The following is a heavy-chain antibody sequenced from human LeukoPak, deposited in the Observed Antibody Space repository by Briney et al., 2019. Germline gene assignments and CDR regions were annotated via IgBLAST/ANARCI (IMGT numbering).Heavy chain of an antibody. J-gene: IGHJ6*03. CDR2: ISAYNGNT. D-gene: IGHD5-18*01. V-gene: IGHV1-18*01. Sequence: ASVKVSCKASGYTFTSYGISWVRQAPGQGLEWMGWISAYNGNTNYAQKLQGRVTMTTDTSTSTAYMELRSLRSDDTAVYYCAREQGYGYGHYYYHYMDVWGKGTRSPSP. CDR1: GYTFTSYG. CDR3: AREQGYGYGHYYYHYMDV.